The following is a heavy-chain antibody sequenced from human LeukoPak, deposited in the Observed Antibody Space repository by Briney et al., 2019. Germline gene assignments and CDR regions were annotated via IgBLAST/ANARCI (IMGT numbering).Heavy chain of an antibody. Sequence: SETLSLTCAVYGGSFSGYYWSWIRQPPGKGLEWIGEINHSGSTNYNPSLKSRVTISVDTSKNQFSLKLSSVTAADTAVYYCARDLDGAFDIWGQGTMVTVSS. CDR3: ARDLDGAFDI. V-gene: IGHV4-34*01. CDR2: INHSGST. CDR1: GGSFSGYY. D-gene: IGHD3-9*01. J-gene: IGHJ3*02.